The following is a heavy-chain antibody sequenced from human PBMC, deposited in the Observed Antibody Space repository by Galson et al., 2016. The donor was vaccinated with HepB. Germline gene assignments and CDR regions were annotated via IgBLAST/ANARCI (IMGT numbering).Heavy chain of an antibody. CDR1: GGTFSHYG. CDR2: IIPIFDST. D-gene: IGHD5-12*01. Sequence: SVKVSCKASGGTFSHYGISWVRQAPGQGLEWMGGIIPIFDSTNYAQRFLGRVTISADKSTSTAYLVVSSLRSDDTAVYYCARENVLRSGHDSYYYYGMDVWGLGTTVIVSS. V-gene: IGHV1-69*06. CDR3: ARENVLRSGHDSYYYYGMDV. J-gene: IGHJ6*02.